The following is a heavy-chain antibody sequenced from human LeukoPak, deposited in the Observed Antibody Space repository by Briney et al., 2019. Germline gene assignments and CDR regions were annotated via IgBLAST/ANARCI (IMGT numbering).Heavy chain of an antibody. CDR2: INHSGST. D-gene: IGHD2-15*01. Sequence: SETLSLTCAVYGGSFSGYYWSWIRQPPGKGLEWIGEINHSGSTNYNPSLKSRVTISVDTSKNQFSLKLSSVTAADTAVYYCARGPPYCSGGSCYPNWFDPWGQGTLVTVSS. CDR1: GGSFSGYY. J-gene: IGHJ5*02. V-gene: IGHV4-34*01. CDR3: ARGPPYCSGGSCYPNWFDP.